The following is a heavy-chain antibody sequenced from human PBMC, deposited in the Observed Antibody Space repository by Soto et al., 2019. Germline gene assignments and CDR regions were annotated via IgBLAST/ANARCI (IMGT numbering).Heavy chain of an antibody. CDR3: ARVGSGDYSWGSYPQEDY. V-gene: IGHV1-3*01. Sequence: QVQLVQSGAEVKKPGASVKVSCKASGYTFTSYAMHWVRQAPGQRLEWMGWINAGNGNTKYSQKFLGRVTITRDTSASTAYRELSSLRSEDTAVYYCARVGSGDYSWGSYPQEDYWGQGNLVTVSS. CDR1: GYTFTSYA. D-gene: IGHD3-16*02. CDR2: INAGNGNT. J-gene: IGHJ4*02.